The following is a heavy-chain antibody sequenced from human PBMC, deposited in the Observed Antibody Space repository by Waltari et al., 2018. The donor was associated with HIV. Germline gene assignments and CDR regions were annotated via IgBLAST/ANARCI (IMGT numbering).Heavy chain of an antibody. J-gene: IGHJ4*02. D-gene: IGHD3-3*01. V-gene: IGHV3-30*02. CDR1: GFTFSGHG. CDR3: GKDSNYFYDSTGYYCDF. Sequence: QVRLVESGGGVVPPGGSLRLSCAAFGFTFSGHGLPWARQAPGKGREWVAFIRHDDSNRYYRDSVKGRFTISRDNSKNTVDLQMNNLKAEDTAVYYCGKDSNYFYDSTGYYCDFWGQGTLVTVSS. CDR2: IRHDDSNR.